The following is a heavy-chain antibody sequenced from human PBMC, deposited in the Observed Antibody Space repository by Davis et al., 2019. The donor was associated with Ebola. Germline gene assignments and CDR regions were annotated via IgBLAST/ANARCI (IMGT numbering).Heavy chain of an antibody. Sequence: GGSLRLSCAASGFTFRGSAMHWVRQASGKGLEWVGCIRSKANSYATAYAASVKGRFTISRDDSKNTVYLQMNSLKTEDTAVYYCTSSASTEDFDYWGQGTLVTVSS. CDR1: GFTFRGSA. J-gene: IGHJ4*02. D-gene: IGHD4-17*01. CDR2: IRSKANSYAT. V-gene: IGHV3-73*01. CDR3: TSSASTEDFDY.